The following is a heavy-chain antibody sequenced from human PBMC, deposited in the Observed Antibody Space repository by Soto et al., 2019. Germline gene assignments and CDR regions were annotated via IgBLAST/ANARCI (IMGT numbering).Heavy chain of an antibody. D-gene: IGHD6-13*01. CDR2: ISYDGSNR. J-gene: IGHJ6*02. CDR3: AKDLGHSSSWNQVEKYYYYYYGMDV. Sequence: GGSLRLSCAASGFTFSSYGMHWVRQAPGKGLEWVAVISYDGSNRYYADSVKGRFTISRDNSKNTLYLQMNSLRAEDTAVYYCAKDLGHSSSWNQVEKYYYYYYGMDVWGQGTTVTVSS. CDR1: GFTFSSYG. V-gene: IGHV3-30*18.